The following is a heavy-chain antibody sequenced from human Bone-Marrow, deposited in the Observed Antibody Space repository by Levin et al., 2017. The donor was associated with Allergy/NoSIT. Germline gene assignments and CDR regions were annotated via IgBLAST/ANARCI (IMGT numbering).Heavy chain of an antibody. CDR1: GFSVSGNS. CDR2: IYIGGTT. D-gene: IGHD6-13*01. V-gene: IGHV3-53*01. J-gene: IGHJ4*02. Sequence: GGSLRLSCAGSGFSVSGNSMTWVRQAPGKGLEWVSVIYIGGTTKYADSVKGRFTISRDNSKNTVDLQMNSLRAEDTAVYYCARYHLIAGFDNWGQGTLVTVSS. CDR3: ARYHLIAGFDN.